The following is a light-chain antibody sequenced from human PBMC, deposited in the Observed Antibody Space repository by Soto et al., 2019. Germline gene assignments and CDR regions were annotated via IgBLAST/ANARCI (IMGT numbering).Light chain of an antibody. Sequence: DIVMTQSPDSLAVSLGERATINCKSSQSVLYSSNNKNYLAWYQQKPGQPPKLLIYWASTRETWVPDRFSGSGSGTDFSLTISSLPAEYGAVYYCQQYYSTPRSFGQGTKVEIK. V-gene: IGKV4-1*01. CDR2: WAS. J-gene: IGKJ1*01. CDR3: QQYYSTPRS. CDR1: QSVLYSSNNKNY.